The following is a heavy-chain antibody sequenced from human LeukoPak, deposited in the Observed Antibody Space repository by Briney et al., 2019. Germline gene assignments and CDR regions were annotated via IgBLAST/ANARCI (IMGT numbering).Heavy chain of an antibody. CDR1: GGSISSYY. J-gene: IGHJ4*02. D-gene: IGHD1-26*01. CDR2: IYYSGST. Sequence: SETLSLTCTVSGGSISSYYCSWIRQPPGKGLEWIGYIYYSGSTNYNPSLKSRVTISVDTSKNQFSLKLSSVTAADTAVYYCARGGGSYCGVDYWGQGTLVTVSS. CDR3: ARGGGSYCGVDY. V-gene: IGHV4-59*01.